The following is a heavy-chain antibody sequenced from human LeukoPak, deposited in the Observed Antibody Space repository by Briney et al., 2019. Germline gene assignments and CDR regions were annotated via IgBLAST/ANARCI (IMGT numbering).Heavy chain of an antibody. V-gene: IGHV4-59*08. Sequence: SETLSLTCSISGDSISSYYWSWIRQPPGKGLEWIGYIYYSGSTYYNPSLKSRVTISVDTSKNQFSLKLSSVTAADTAVYYCARGARDYYDSSGYYWLLDYWGQGTLVTVSS. D-gene: IGHD3-22*01. J-gene: IGHJ4*02. CDR1: GDSISSYY. CDR2: IYYSGST. CDR3: ARGARDYYDSSGYYWLLDY.